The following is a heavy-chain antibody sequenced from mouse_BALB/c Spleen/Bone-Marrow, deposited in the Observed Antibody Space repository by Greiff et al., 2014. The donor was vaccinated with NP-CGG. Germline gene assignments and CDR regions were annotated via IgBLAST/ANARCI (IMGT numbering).Heavy chain of an antibody. J-gene: IGHJ3*01. CDR2: INPYNGDT. Sequence: EVQLQQSGPELVKPGASVKISCKASGYSFTGYFMNWVKRSHGKSLEWIGRINPYNGDTFYNQKFKGKATLTVDKSSSTAHMELLSLTSEDSAVYYCGRDDGQAWFAYWGQGTLVTVSA. CDR3: GRDDGQAWFAY. V-gene: IGHV1-37*01. CDR1: GYSFTGYF. D-gene: IGHD2-3*01.